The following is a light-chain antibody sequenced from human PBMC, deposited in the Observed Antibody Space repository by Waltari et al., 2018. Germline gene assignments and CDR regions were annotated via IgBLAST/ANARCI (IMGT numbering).Light chain of an antibody. Sequence: QSALPQPASVPGSPGQSITFSCPGTGSAVGGYNLVSWYQQHPGKAPNLMIYEGSKRPSGVSNRFSGSKSGNTASLTISGLQAEDEADYYCCSYAGSSTFVFGTGTKVTVL. CDR3: CSYAGSSTFV. CDR1: GSAVGGYNL. V-gene: IGLV2-23*01. CDR2: EGS. J-gene: IGLJ1*01.